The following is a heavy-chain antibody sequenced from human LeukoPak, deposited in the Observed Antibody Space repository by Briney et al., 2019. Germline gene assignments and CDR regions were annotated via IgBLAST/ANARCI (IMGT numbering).Heavy chain of an antibody. D-gene: IGHD6-19*01. J-gene: IGHJ4*02. CDR2: TYYRSKWYS. CDR3: ARGWSNFDY. Sequence: SQTLSLTCAISGDSVSSNSAAWDWVRQSPARGLEWLGRTYYRSKWYSDYAVSVKSRIAINPATSKNQCSLQLNSATPEDTAVYCCARGWSNFDYWGQGTLVTVSS. CDR1: GDSVSSNSAA. V-gene: IGHV6-1*01.